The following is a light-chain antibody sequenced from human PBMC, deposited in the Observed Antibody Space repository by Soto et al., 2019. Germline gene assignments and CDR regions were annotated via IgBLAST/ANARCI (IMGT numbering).Light chain of an antibody. CDR3: QQRSNWPPLIS. CDR2: GAS. V-gene: IGKV3D-20*02. J-gene: IGKJ5*01. CDR1: QSVTTQ. Sequence: IVLTQSPGTLSLSPGETATLSCRASQSVTTQLAWYQQKRGRAPRLIIHGASRRATGIPDRISGSGSGTDFTLTISRVEPEDVAVYYCQQRSNWPPLISFGQGTRLEIK.